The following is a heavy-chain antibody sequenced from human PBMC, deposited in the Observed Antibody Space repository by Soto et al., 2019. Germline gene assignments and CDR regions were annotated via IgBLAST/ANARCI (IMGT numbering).Heavy chain of an antibody. CDR3: ARDQYYDSSGYYYFDY. Sequence: GGSLRLSCAASGFTFSSYSMNWVRQAPGKGLEWVSSISSSSSYIYYVDSVKGRFTISRDNAKNSLYLQMNSLRAEDTAVYYCARDQYYDSSGYYYFDYWGQGTLGTVSS. CDR2: ISSSSSYI. CDR1: GFTFSSYS. V-gene: IGHV3-21*01. D-gene: IGHD3-22*01. J-gene: IGHJ4*02.